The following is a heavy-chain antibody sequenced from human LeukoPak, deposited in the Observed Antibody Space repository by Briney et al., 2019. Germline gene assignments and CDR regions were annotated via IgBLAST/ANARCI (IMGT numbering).Heavy chain of an antibody. Sequence: SETLSLTCTVSGGSISSSSYYWGWIRQPPGKGLEWIGSIYYSGNTYYNPSLKSRVTMSVDTSKNQFSLKLSSVTAADTAVYYCAREGRGATSDSLGYWGQGTLVTVSS. CDR2: IYYSGNT. J-gene: IGHJ4*02. CDR3: AREGRGATSDSLGY. D-gene: IGHD1-26*01. CDR1: GGSISSSSYY. V-gene: IGHV4-39*07.